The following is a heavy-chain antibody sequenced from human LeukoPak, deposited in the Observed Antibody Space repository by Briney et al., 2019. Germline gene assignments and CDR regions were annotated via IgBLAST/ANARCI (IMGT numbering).Heavy chain of an antibody. CDR3: ARAQDYYGSGSYYYLYAMDV. J-gene: IGHJ6*02. V-gene: IGHV1-2*02. Sequence: GASVKVSCKASGYTFTGYYMHWVRQAPGQGLEWMGWINPNSGATNYAQMFQGRVTMTRDTSISTAYMELSRLRSDDTAVYYCARAQDYYGSGSYYYLYAMDVWGQGTTVTVSS. CDR2: INPNSGAT. CDR1: GYTFTGYY. D-gene: IGHD3-10*01.